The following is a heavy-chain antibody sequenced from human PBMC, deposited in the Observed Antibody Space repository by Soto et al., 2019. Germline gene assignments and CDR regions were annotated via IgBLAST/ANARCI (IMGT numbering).Heavy chain of an antibody. Sequence: GSLRLSCAASGFTFSSYGMHWVRQAPGKGLEWVAVIWYDGSNKYYADSVKGRFTISRDNSKNTLYLQMNSLRAEDTAVYYCARWYYDFWSGYYRAPGWFDPWGQGTLVTVSS. CDR2: IWYDGSNK. CDR3: ARWYYDFWSGYYRAPGWFDP. J-gene: IGHJ5*02. V-gene: IGHV3-33*01. CDR1: GFTFSSYG. D-gene: IGHD3-3*01.